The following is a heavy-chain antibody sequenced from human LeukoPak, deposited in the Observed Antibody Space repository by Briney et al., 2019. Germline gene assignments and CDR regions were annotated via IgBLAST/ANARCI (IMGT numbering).Heavy chain of an antibody. CDR2: INGDGSVN. CDR1: GFSFSSSW. J-gene: IGHJ4*02. D-gene: IGHD1-1*01. V-gene: IGHV3-7*01. CDR3: AKGFYNDAIFDY. Sequence: GESLRLSCAGSGFSFSSSWMYWVRQAPGKGLEWVANINGDGSVNHYVDSVRGRFTISRGNAKNSLYLQMNSLRAEDTAVFYCAKGFYNDAIFDYWGQGTLVTVSS.